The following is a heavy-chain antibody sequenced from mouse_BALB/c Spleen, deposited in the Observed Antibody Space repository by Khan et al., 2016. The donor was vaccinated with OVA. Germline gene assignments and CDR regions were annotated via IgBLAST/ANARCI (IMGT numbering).Heavy chain of an antibody. CDR1: GFSLTNYG. V-gene: IGHV2-6-1*01. CDR2: IWSDGST. Sequence: VHLVESGPGLVAPSQSLSITCTISGFSLTNYGIHWVRQPPGKGLEWLVVIWSDGSTTYNSALKSRLTITKDNSNSQVFLKMNSLQTDDTAIYFCARQPYYHYNVMDYWGQGTSVTVSS. J-gene: IGHJ4*01. D-gene: IGHD2-10*01. CDR3: ARQPYYHYNVMDY.